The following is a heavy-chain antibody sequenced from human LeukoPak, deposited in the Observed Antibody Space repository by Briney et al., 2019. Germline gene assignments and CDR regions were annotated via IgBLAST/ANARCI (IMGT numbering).Heavy chain of an antibody. CDR3: ARERGATVTEFDP. Sequence: GASVKASCKASGYTFTGYYMHWVRQAPGQGLEWMGWINPNSGGTNYAQKFQGRVTMTRDTSISTAYMELSRLRSDDTAVYYCARERGATVTEFDPWGQGTLVTVSS. CDR1: GYTFTGYY. V-gene: IGHV1-2*02. D-gene: IGHD4-17*01. J-gene: IGHJ5*02. CDR2: INPNSGGT.